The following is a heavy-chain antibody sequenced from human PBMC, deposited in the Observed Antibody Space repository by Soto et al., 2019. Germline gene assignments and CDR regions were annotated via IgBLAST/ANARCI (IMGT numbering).Heavy chain of an antibody. CDR1: GFTFSSYA. D-gene: IGHD3-3*01. CDR2: ISGSGGST. CDR3: AKAKFLRFLEWLFEFDY. V-gene: IGHV3-23*01. Sequence: GGSLRLSCAASGFTFSSYAMSWVRQAPGKGLEWVSAISGSGGSTYYADSVKGRFTISRDNSKNTLYLQMNSLRAEDTAVYYCAKAKFLRFLEWLFEFDYWGRGTLVTVSS. J-gene: IGHJ4*02.